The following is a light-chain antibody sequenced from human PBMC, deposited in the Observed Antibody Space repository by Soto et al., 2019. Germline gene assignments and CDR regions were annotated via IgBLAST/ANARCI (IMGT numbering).Light chain of an antibody. CDR3: QQRRNWPWLT. Sequence: EIVLTQSPATLSLSPGERATLSCRASQSVNNYLAWYQQRPGQAPRLLIYDVSNRATGIPARFSGSGSGTDLTLTISSLEPEDSAVDFCQQRRNWPWLTFGGGTRVEI. CDR2: DVS. V-gene: IGKV3-11*01. CDR1: QSVNNY. J-gene: IGKJ4*01.